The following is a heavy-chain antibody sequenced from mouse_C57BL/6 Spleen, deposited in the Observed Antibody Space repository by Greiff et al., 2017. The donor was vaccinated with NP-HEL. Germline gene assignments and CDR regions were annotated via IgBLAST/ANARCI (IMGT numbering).Heavy chain of an antibody. CDR1: GFTFSSYA. CDR2: ISDGGSYT. J-gene: IGHJ3*01. V-gene: IGHV5-4*01. Sequence: EVHLVESGGGLVKPGGSLKLSCAASGFTFSSYAMSWVRQTPEKRLEWVATISDGGSYTYYPDNVKGRFTISRDNAKNNLYLQMSHLKSEDTAMYYCARARTGFAYWGQGTLVTVSA. CDR3: ARARTGFAY.